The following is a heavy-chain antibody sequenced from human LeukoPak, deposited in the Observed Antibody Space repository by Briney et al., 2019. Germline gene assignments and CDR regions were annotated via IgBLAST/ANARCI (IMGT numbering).Heavy chain of an antibody. CDR3: ATSPRGYQLLEPGS. J-gene: IGHJ5*02. D-gene: IGHD2-2*01. Sequence: GGSLRLSCAASGFTFSDFWMTWFRQAPGKGPEWVANIDQDGSEKYYLDSVKGRLTISRDNAKNSLYLQMNSLSVEDTAVYYCATSPRGYQLLEPGSWGQGTLVTVSS. CDR1: GFTFSDFW. CDR2: IDQDGSEK. V-gene: IGHV3-7*01.